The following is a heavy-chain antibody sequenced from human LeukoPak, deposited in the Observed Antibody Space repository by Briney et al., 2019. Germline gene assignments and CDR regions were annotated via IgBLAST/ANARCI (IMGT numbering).Heavy chain of an antibody. V-gene: IGHV3-11*04. J-gene: IGHJ6*02. CDR3: ARDRGVVPAAIYYYYYYGMDV. CDR1: GFTFSDYY. D-gene: IGHD2-2*01. Sequence: GGSLRLSCAASGFTFSDYYMSWIRQAPGKGLEWVSYISSSGTTIYYADSVKGRFTISRDNVKNSLYLQMNSLRAEDTAVYYCARDRGVVPAAIYYYYYYGMDVWGQGTTVTVSS. CDR2: ISSSGTTI.